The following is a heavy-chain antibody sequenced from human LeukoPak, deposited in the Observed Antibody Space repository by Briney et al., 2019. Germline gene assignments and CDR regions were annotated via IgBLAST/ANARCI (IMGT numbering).Heavy chain of an antibody. J-gene: IGHJ4*01. V-gene: IGHV3-21*01. CDR2: IGSDSTYI. CDR3: ATGDGY. D-gene: IGHD7-27*01. CDR1: GFTFSSYS. Sequence: GGSLRLSCAASGFTFSSYSMNWVRQAPGKGLEWVSSIGSDSTYIYYTDSVKGRFTISRDNAKNSLYLQMNSLRAEDTAVYYCATGDGYWGQGTLVTVSS.